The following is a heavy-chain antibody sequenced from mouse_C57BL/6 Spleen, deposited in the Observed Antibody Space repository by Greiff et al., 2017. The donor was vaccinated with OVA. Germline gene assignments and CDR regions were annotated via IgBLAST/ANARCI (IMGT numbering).Heavy chain of an antibody. D-gene: IGHD6-5*01. CDR1: GFTFTDYY. CDR3: ARYPLYYYAMDY. CDR2: IRNKANGYTT. V-gene: IGHV7-3*01. Sequence: DVMLVESGGGLVQPGGSLSLSCAASGFTFTDYYMSWVRQPPGKALEWLGFIRNKANGYTTAYSASVKGRFTISRDNTQSILYLQMNALRAEDSATDYCARYPLYYYAMDYWGQGTSVTVSS. J-gene: IGHJ4*01.